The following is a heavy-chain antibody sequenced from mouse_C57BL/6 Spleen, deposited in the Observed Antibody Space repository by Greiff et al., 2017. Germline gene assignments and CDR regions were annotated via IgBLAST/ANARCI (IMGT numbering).Heavy chain of an antibody. CDR1: GYTFTSYW. D-gene: IGHD2-4*01. CDR3: ANYYDYAWFAY. J-gene: IGHJ3*01. V-gene: IGHV1-74*01. Sequence: QVQLQQPGAELVKPGASVKVSCKASGYTFTSYWMHWVKQRPGQGLEWIGRIHPSDSDTNYNQKFKGKATLTVDKSSSTAYMQLSSLTSEDSAVYYCANYYDYAWFAYWGQGTLVTVSA. CDR2: IHPSDSDT.